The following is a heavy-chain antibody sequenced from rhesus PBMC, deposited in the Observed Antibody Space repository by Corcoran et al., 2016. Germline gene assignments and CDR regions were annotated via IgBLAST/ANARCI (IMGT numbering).Heavy chain of an antibody. CDR3: AREIVGTANLDY. Sequence: QVQLQQSGPGLVKPSETLSLTCAVSRYSISSGYGWSWIRQPPGKELEWSGWLGGSRCPTNYHPSPTGRVTISKDTSKDQFSLRLSSLTAADTAVYYCAREIVGTANLDYWGQGVLVTVSS. V-gene: IGHV4-127*01. J-gene: IGHJ4*01. CDR2: LGGSRCPT. D-gene: IGHD1-44*01. CDR1: RYSISSGYG.